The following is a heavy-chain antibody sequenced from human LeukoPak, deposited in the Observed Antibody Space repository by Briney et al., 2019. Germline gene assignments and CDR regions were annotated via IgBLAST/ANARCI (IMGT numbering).Heavy chain of an antibody. V-gene: IGHV1-24*01. D-gene: IGHD2-15*01. Sequence: GASVKVSCKVSGYTLTELSMHWVRQAPGKGLEWMGGFDPEDGETIYAQKFQGRVTMTEDTSTDTAYMELSSLRSEDTAVYYCASFCSGGSCYSNLDGMDVWGQGTTVTVSS. CDR2: FDPEDGET. CDR1: GYTLTELS. J-gene: IGHJ6*02. CDR3: ASFCSGGSCYSNLDGMDV.